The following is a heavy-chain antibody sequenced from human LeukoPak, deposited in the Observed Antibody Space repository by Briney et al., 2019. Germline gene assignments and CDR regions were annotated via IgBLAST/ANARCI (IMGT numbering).Heavy chain of an antibody. J-gene: IGHJ4*02. Sequence: GRSLRLSCAASGFTFSSYGMHWVRQAPGKGLEWVAVISYDGSNKYYADSVKGRFTISRDNSKNTLYLQMNSLRAEDTAVYYCAKPRLLWFGELSPFDYWGQGTLVTVSS. V-gene: IGHV3-30*18. CDR1: GFTFSSYG. CDR3: AKPRLLWFGELSPFDY. D-gene: IGHD3-10*01. CDR2: ISYDGSNK.